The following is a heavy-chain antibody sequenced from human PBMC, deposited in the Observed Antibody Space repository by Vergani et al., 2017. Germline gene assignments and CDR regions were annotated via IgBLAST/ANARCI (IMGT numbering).Heavy chain of an antibody. Sequence: EVQLLESGGGLVQPGGSLRLSCAASGFTFSSYAMSWVRQAPGKGLEWVSAISVSGGSTYYADSVKGRFTISRDNSKNTLYLQMNSLRADDTAVYYCAKEEAYSSSWYAAYYFDYWGQGTLVTVSS. D-gene: IGHD6-13*01. CDR1: GFTFSSYA. V-gene: IGHV3-23*01. CDR2: ISVSGGST. CDR3: AKEEAYSSSWYAAYYFDY. J-gene: IGHJ4*02.